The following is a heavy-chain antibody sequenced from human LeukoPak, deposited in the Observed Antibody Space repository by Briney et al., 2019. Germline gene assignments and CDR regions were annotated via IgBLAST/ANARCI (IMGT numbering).Heavy chain of an antibody. V-gene: IGHV3-23*01. CDR1: GFTFSSSA. CDR3: ARALYCSGGSCYSGWFDP. CDR2: ISDSGSRT. J-gene: IGHJ5*02. D-gene: IGHD2-15*01. Sequence: GGSLRLSCVASGFTFSSSAMGWVRQAPGKGLEWVSCISDSGSRTYYADSIKGRFTISRDTSQNTLYLQMDSLTAEDTAVYYCARALYCSGGSCYSGWFDPWGQGTLVTVSS.